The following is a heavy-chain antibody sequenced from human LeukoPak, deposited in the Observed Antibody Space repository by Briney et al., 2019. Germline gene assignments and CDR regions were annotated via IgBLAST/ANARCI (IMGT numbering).Heavy chain of an antibody. CDR3: ARDRDLGAVAGTFDP. CDR1: GYIFTRFG. V-gene: IGHV1-18*01. D-gene: IGHD6-19*01. Sequence: ASVKVSFKTSGYIFTRFGISWVRQAPGQGLEWMGLISDYDGHTKYAQNLQGRVTLTTDTSTSTAYMDLRSLGSDDTAVYFCARDRDLGAVAGTFDPWGEETLVTVSS. J-gene: IGHJ5*02. CDR2: ISDYDGHT.